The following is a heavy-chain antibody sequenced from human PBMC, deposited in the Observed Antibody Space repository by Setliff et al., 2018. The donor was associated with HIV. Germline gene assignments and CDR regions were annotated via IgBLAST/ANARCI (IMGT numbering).Heavy chain of an antibody. D-gene: IGHD3-10*01. CDR2: INQSGNT. J-gene: IGHJ2*01. Sequence: AETLSLTCAVYGGSLSGYYWSWVRQSPGRGLEWIGEINQSGNTNFNRSLKSRLIISVDTSKSQFSLKLTSVTAADTALYYCAREGGQGYSGSGSFYHRNFDLWGRGTLVTVSS. CDR1: GGSLSGYY. CDR3: AREGGQGYSGSGSFYHRNFDL. V-gene: IGHV4-34*01.